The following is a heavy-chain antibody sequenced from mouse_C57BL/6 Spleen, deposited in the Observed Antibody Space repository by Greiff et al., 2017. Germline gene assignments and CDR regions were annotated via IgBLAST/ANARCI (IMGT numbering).Heavy chain of an antibody. J-gene: IGHJ4*01. Sequence: EVKVVESGGGLVKPGGSLKLSCAASGFTFSDYGMHWVRQAPEKGLEWVAYISSGSSTIYYADTVKGRFTISRDTAKNTLFLQMTSLRSEDTAMYYCARLDYYGSSYAMDYWGQGTTVTVAS. D-gene: IGHD1-1*01. CDR3: ARLDYYGSSYAMDY. V-gene: IGHV5-17*01. CDR1: GFTFSDYG. CDR2: ISSGSSTI.